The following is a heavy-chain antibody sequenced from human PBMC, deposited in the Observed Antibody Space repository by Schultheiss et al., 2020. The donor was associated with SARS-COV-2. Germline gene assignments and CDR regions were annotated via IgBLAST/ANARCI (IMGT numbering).Heavy chain of an antibody. V-gene: IGHV1-69*02. CDR3: ARRRRNVLVSRGTAGWFDP. D-gene: IGHD3-3*02. J-gene: IGHJ5*02. CDR1: GGTFSSYT. CDR2: IIPILGIA. Sequence: SVKVSCKASGGTFSSYTISWVRQAPGQGLEWMGRIIPILGIANYAQKFQGRVTITADKSTSTAYMELSSLRSEDTAVYYCARRRRNVLVSRGTAGWFDPWGQGTLVTVSS.